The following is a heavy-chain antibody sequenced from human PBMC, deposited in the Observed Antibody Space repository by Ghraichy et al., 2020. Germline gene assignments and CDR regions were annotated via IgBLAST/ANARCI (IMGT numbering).Heavy chain of an antibody. J-gene: IGHJ3*02. V-gene: IGHV4-34*01. D-gene: IGHD6-13*01. CDR1: GGSFSGYY. Sequence: SETLSLTCAVYGGSFSGYYWSWIRQPPGKGLEWIGEINHSGSTNYNPSLKSRVTISVDTSKNQFSLKLSSVTAADTAVYYCARGRVSEDLAAAGTPTDSDAFDIWGQGTMVTVSS. CDR3: ARGRVSEDLAAAGTPTDSDAFDI. CDR2: INHSGST.